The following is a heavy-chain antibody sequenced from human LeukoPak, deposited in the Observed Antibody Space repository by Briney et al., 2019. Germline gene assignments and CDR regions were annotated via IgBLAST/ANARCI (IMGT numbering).Heavy chain of an antibody. CDR3: ARSYYYDSSGYYPLPSYFDY. V-gene: IGHV4-30-2*01. D-gene: IGHD3-22*01. Sequence: PSETLSLTCAVSGGSISSGGYSWSWIRQXXGKGLEWIGYIYHSGSTYYNPSLKSRVTISVDRSKNQFSLKLSSVTAADTAVYYCARSYYYDSSGYYPLPSYFDYWGQGTLVTVSS. J-gene: IGHJ4*02. CDR2: IYHSGST. CDR1: GGSISSGGYS.